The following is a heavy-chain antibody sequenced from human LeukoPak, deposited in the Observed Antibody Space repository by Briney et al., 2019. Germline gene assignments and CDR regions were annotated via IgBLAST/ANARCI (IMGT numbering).Heavy chain of an antibody. V-gene: IGHV1-24*01. Sequence: ASVKVSCKVSGYTLTELSMHWVRQAPGKGLEWMGGFDPEDGETIYAQKFQGRVTMTEDTSTDTAYMELSSLRSEDTAVYYCATDLYCSSTSCPWDFDYWGQGTLVTASS. J-gene: IGHJ4*02. D-gene: IGHD2-2*01. CDR2: FDPEDGET. CDR1: GYTLTELS. CDR3: ATDLYCSSTSCPWDFDY.